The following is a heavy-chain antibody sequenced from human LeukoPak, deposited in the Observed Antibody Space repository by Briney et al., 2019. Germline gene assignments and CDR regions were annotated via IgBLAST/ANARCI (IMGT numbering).Heavy chain of an antibody. J-gene: IGHJ4*02. CDR1: GFTFSSYA. Sequence: GGSLRLSCAASGFTFSSYAKSWVRQAPGKGLEWVSAISGSGGSTYYADSVKGRFTISRDNSKNTLYLQMNSLRAEDTAVYYCAKDSRFDIAVAGTDFDYWGQGTLVTVSS. V-gene: IGHV3-23*01. CDR3: AKDSRFDIAVAGTDFDY. D-gene: IGHD6-19*01. CDR2: ISGSGGST.